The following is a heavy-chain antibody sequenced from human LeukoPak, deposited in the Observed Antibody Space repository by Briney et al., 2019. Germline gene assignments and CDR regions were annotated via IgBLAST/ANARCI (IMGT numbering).Heavy chain of an antibody. V-gene: IGHV4-61*01. CDR2: IYYSGST. D-gene: IGHD3-22*01. CDR1: GGSVSSGSYY. Sequence: PSETLSLTCTVSGGSVSSGSYYWSWIRQPPGKGLEWIGYIYYSGSTNYNPSLKSRVTISVDTSKNQFSLKLSSVTAADTAVYYCARRLGYDSSGYPVCWFDPWGQGTLVTVSS. J-gene: IGHJ5*02. CDR3: ARRLGYDSSGYPVCWFDP.